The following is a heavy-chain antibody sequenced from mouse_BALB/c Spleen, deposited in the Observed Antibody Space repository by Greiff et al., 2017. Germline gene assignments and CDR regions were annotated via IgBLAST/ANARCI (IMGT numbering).Heavy chain of an antibody. V-gene: IGHV2-6-4*01. Sequence: VKLMESGPGLVAPSQSLSITCTVSGFSLSRYSVHWVRQPPGKGLEWLGMIWGGGSTDYNSALKSRLSISKDNSKSQVFLKMNSLQTDDTAMYYCARNPVTTVVATDYAMDYWGQGTSVTVSS. CDR1: GFSLSRYS. CDR2: IWGGGST. CDR3: ARNPVTTVVATDYAMDY. J-gene: IGHJ4*01. D-gene: IGHD1-1*01.